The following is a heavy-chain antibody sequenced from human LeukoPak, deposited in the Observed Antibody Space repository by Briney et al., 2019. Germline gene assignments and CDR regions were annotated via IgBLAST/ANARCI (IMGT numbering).Heavy chain of an antibody. CDR3: VGESLVVAGRVDY. CDR1: GGSITSYY. CDR2: IYYSGST. D-gene: IGHD6-19*01. Sequence: SETLSLTCTLSGGSITSYYWSWSRQPPGKGLEWIGYIYYSGSTNYNPSLKSRVTISVDTSKNQFSLKLTSVTAADTAVYYCVGESLVVAGRVDYWGQGTLVTVSS. J-gene: IGHJ4*02. V-gene: IGHV4-59*01.